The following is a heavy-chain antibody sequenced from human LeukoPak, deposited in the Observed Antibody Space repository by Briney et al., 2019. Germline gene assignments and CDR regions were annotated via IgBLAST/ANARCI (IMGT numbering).Heavy chain of an antibody. J-gene: IGHJ6*03. D-gene: IGHD3-10*01. V-gene: IGHV4-4*07. Sequence: SETLSLTCTVSGVYISSYYWSWIRQPAGKGLEWIGRIYTSGSTNYNPSPKSRVTMSVDTSKNQFSLKLSSVTAADTAVYYCARELVRDYYGSGTYHYYMDVWGKGTTVTISS. CDR1: GVYISSYY. CDR2: IYTSGST. CDR3: ARELVRDYYGSGTYHYYMDV.